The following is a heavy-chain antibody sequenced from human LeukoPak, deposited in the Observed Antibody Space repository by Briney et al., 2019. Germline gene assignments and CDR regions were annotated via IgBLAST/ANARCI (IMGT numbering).Heavy chain of an antibody. Sequence: GGSLRLSCAASGFTFSGYAMSWVRQAPGKGLEWVSAITGDGGDTYQSDSAKGRFTISRDNSKNTLYLQMNSLRVEDTAVYYCAKGRRFSRPYYFDFWGQEILVTVSS. V-gene: IGHV3-23*01. CDR3: AKGRRFSRPYYFDF. CDR2: ITGDGGDT. J-gene: IGHJ4*02. CDR1: GFTFSGYA.